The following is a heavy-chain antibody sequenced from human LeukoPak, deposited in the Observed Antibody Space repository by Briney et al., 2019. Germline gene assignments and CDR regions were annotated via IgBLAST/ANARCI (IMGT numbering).Heavy chain of an antibody. CDR1: GYTFTGYY. D-gene: IGHD6-19*01. CDR2: INPNSGGT. CDR3: ARDQGPIAVAGTDYYYGMDV. Sequence: ASVKVSCKASGYTFTGYYMHWVRQAPGQGLEWMGWINPNSGGTNYAQKFQGRVTMTRDTSISTAYMELSRLRSDDTAVYCCARDQGPIAVAGTDYYYGMDVWGQGTTVTVSS. V-gene: IGHV1-2*02. J-gene: IGHJ6*02.